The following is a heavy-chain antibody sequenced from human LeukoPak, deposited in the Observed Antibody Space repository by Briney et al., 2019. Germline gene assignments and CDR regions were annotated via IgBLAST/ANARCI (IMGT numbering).Heavy chain of an antibody. Sequence: GESLKISCKGSGYSFTSYWISWVRQMPGKGLEWMGRIDPSDSYTNYSPSFQGHVTISADKSISTAYLQWSSLKASDTAMYYCARIGYYYDSSGSLGSDYWGQGTLVNVSS. CDR2: IDPSDSYT. J-gene: IGHJ4*02. V-gene: IGHV5-10-1*01. CDR1: GYSFTSYW. CDR3: ARIGYYYDSSGSLGSDY. D-gene: IGHD3-22*01.